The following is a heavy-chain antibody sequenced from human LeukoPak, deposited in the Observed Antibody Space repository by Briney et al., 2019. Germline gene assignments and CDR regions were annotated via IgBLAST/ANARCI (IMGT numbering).Heavy chain of an antibody. CDR2: IYSDNT. D-gene: IGHD1-26*01. CDR3: ARDQGGWELTD. V-gene: IGHV3-53*01. Sequence: GGSLRLSCTVSGFTVSSNSMSWVRQAPGKGLEWVSFIYSDNTHYSDSAQGRLTISRDNAKNSLHLQMNSLRAEDTAVYYCARDQGGWELTDWGQGTLVTVSS. CDR1: GFTVSSNS. J-gene: IGHJ4*02.